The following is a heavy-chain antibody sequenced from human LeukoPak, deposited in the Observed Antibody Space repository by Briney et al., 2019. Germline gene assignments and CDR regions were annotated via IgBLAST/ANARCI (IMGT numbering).Heavy chain of an antibody. V-gene: IGHV1-2*02. Sequence: ASVKVSCKASGYTFTDYYIHWVRQAPGQGLEWMGRITPNSGGTIYAQTFQGRFTMTRDTSISTAYMELSRLRSDDTAVYYCARIKVTSDGAPWGQGTLVTVSS. CDR3: ARIKVTSDGAP. D-gene: IGHD5-18*01. CDR1: GYTFTDYY. CDR2: ITPNSGGT. J-gene: IGHJ5*02.